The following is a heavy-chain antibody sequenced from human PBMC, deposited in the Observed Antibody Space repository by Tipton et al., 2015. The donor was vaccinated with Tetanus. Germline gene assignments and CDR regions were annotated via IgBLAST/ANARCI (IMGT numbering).Heavy chain of an antibody. J-gene: IGHJ4*01. CDR3: ARDSSQGLIDFWSGFHDQIDY. CDR2: IWFDGSQE. D-gene: IGHD3-3*01. CDR1: GFTFSSNA. Sequence: SLRLSCAASGFTFSSNAMHWVRQAPGKGLEWVAVIWFDGSQEKYADSVKGRFTISRDNSNSTLYLHMNSLRAGDTATCYCARDSSQGLIDFWSGFHDQIDYWGHGTLVTVSS. V-gene: IGHV3-33*01.